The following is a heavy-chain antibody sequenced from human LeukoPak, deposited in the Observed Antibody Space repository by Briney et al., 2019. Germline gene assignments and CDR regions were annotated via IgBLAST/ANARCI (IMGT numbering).Heavy chain of an antibody. J-gene: IGHJ4*02. V-gene: IGHV3-30*18. CDR3: AKTTGGWPWFFDH. D-gene: IGHD3-9*01. CDR1: GYPFSGSD. Sequence: GGSLRLSCAASGYPFSGSDIHWVRQAPGKGLEWVAFVSHEGTSKFYAESVKGRFGISRDNSKSTTYLQMNGLRPDDTAVYYCAKTTGGWPWFFDHWRQGTLVAVSS. CDR2: VSHEGTSK.